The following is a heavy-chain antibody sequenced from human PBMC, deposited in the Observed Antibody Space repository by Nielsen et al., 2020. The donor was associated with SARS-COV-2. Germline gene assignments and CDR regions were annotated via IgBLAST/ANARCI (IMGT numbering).Heavy chain of an antibody. Sequence: GGSLRLSCAASGFTFDNYAMTWVRQAPGKGLEWMAIISRDASDTFYPDSVKGRFTVSRDNSKNTVYLQMNSLRPEDTAVYYCAKDFWSSPNQVGPDYWGQGTLVTVSS. V-gene: IGHV3-30*18. CDR2: ISRDASDT. D-gene: IGHD3-3*01. CDR3: AKDFWSSPNQVGPDY. J-gene: IGHJ4*02. CDR1: GFTFDNYA.